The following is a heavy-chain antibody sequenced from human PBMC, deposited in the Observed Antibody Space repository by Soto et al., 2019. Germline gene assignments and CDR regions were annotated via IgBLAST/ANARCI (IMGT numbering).Heavy chain of an antibody. CDR1: GSSVSNSNW. CDR3: ARNGIHYYYMDV. D-gene: IGHD1-1*01. J-gene: IGHJ6*03. CDR2: IYHTGDT. V-gene: IGHV4-4*02. Sequence: QVQLQESGPGLVKPSGTLSLTCVVSGSSVSNSNWWTWVRQPPGKGLEWIGEIYHTGDTNYNPSLVSRVTLSIDKSRNQFSLRQGSVTAADTAVYFCARNGIHYYYMDVWGRGTTVTVSS.